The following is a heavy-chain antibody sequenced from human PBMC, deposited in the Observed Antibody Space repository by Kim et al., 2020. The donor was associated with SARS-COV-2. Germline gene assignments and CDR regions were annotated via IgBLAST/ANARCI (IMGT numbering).Heavy chain of an antibody. J-gene: IGHJ4*02. D-gene: IGHD5-18*01. CDR3: ARSIPSRGYRNSVFDY. V-gene: IGHV4-39*01. Sequence: LRGRVTISEATAKNQLSLKLSSVTAADTAVYYCARSIPSRGYRNSVFDYWGQGTLVTVSS.